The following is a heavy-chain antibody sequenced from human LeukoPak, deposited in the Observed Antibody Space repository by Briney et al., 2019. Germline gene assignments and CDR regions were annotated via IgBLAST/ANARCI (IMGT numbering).Heavy chain of an antibody. CDR3: ARDIDYAFDI. V-gene: IGHV3-48*02. Sequence: GGSLRLSCAASGFTFGSYSMNWVRQAPGKGLEWISYIDGGSVEYHIDSVKGRFTISRDNAKTSVYLQMNSLRDEDTAVYFCARDIDYAFDIWGQGTMVTVSS. CDR2: IDGGSVE. CDR1: GFTFGSYS. D-gene: IGHD4-11*01. J-gene: IGHJ3*02.